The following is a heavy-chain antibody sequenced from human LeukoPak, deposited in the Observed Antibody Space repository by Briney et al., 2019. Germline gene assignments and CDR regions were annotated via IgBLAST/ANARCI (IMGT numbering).Heavy chain of an antibody. D-gene: IGHD6-19*01. Sequence: GESLRLSCAAPGFTFSSYAMTWVRQAPGKGLEWVSAISDDGASTFYADSVNGRFTNSIDNSMDPLSLQMNRLRAEDTAVYYCAKDLYNSGWYGYFDYRGQGTLVTVSS. CDR3: AKDLYNSGWYGYFDY. CDR2: ISDDGAST. CDR1: GFTFSSYA. V-gene: IGHV3-23*01. J-gene: IGHJ4*02.